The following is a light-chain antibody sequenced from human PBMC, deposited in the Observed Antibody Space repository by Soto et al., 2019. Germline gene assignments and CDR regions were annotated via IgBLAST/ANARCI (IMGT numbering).Light chain of an antibody. J-gene: IGKJ4*01. V-gene: IGKV3-15*01. CDR1: QSVRSD. CDR2: GAS. Sequence: EIVMTQSPATLSVSPGERATLSCRASQSVRSDLAWYLQKPGQAPRLLIYGASSRATGIPARFSGSGSGTEFTLTISSLQSEDFAVYYCQQYNSWPLTFGGGTKVEIK. CDR3: QQYNSWPLT.